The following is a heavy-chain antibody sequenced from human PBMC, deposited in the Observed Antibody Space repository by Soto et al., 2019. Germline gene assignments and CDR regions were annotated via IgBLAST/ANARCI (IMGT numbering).Heavy chain of an antibody. Sequence: SVKVSCKASGGTFSSYAISWVRQAPGQGLEWMGGIIPIFGTANYAQKFQGRVTITADESTSTAYMELSSLRSEDTAVYYCRYYDSSGYSSSWYYFDYWGQGTLVTVSS. CDR2: IIPIFGTA. D-gene: IGHD3-22*01. CDR1: GGTFSSYA. V-gene: IGHV1-69*13. J-gene: IGHJ4*02. CDR3: RYYDSSGYSSSWYYFDY.